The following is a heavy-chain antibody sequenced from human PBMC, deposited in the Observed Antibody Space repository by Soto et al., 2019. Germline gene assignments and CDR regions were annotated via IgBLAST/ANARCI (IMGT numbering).Heavy chain of an antibody. Sequence: QVQLVQSGAEVKKPGSSVKVSCKASGGTFSNYAISWVRQAPGQGLEWMGGITPFFGTANYAQKFQGRVTVTGDESISTADMKLSRLKSEDTAVYYCAQTLGSAVAGPGRFDLWGRGTLVTVSS. CDR3: AQTLGSAVAGPGRFDL. CDR2: ITPFFGTA. J-gene: IGHJ2*01. CDR1: GGTFSNYA. V-gene: IGHV1-69*12. D-gene: IGHD6-19*01.